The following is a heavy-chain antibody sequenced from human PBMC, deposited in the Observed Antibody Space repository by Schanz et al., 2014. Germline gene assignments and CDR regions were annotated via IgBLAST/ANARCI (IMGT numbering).Heavy chain of an antibody. V-gene: IGHV1-18*01. CDR2: ISAYTNNT. CDR3: ARDRRRYCSTASCLHDNWFDP. J-gene: IGHJ5*02. D-gene: IGHD2-2*01. CDR1: GITFSTYV. Sequence: QVQLVQSGAEVKKPGSSMKVSCKASGITFSTYVVVCVRQAPGQGLEWMGWISAYTNNTNYAQKVQGRVTMTTDTSTGTAYMELRSLRSDDTAVYYCARDRRRYCSTASCLHDNWFDPWGQGTMVTVSS.